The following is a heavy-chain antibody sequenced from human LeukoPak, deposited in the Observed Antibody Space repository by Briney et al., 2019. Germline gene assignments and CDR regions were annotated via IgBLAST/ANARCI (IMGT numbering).Heavy chain of an antibody. D-gene: IGHD3/OR15-3a*01. CDR2: INSGGSHT. J-gene: IGHJ4*01. V-gene: IGHV5-51*01. CDR1: GNSLTSNW. Sequence: GEPLQTSSKSSGNSLTSNWVAWLRHMPGKGREWLGIINSGGSHTRYSPSFQGPVTISADESISIAYLQRSSLKATDTAMYYCASGLWLARYFDDCGQGCLATV. CDR3: ASGLWLARYFDD.